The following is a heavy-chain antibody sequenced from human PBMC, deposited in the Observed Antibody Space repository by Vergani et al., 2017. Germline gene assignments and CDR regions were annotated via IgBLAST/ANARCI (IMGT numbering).Heavy chain of an antibody. CDR2: ISDSSSYT. CDR3: ASDTYLGIPYYGMDV. Sequence: EVQLLESGGGLVQPGGSLRLSCAASGFTFNTYAMTWVRQAPGKGLEWVSSISDSSSYTNYADSVKGRFTISRENAKNSLYLQMNSLRAEDTAVYYCASDTYLGIPYYGMDVWGQGTTVTVSS. V-gene: IGHV3-21*01. D-gene: IGHD2-21*01. J-gene: IGHJ6*02. CDR1: GFTFNTYA.